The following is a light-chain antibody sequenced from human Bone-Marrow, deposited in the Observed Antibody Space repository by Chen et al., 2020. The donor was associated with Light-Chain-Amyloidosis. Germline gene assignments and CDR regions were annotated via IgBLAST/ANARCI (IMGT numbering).Light chain of an antibody. CDR1: SSDVGCDNH. V-gene: IGLV2-14*01. CDR2: EVH. CDR3: SSYTITNTLV. Sequence: QSALTQPASVSGSPGQSITISCTGTSSDVGCDNHVSWYQQHPDKAPKLMIYEVHNRPSCGPDRFAGSKSDNTASLTISGLQTEDEADYFCSSYTITNTLVFGSGTRVTVL. J-gene: IGLJ1*01.